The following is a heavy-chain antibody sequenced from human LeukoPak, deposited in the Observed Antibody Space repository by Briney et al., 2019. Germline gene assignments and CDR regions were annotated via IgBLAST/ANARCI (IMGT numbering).Heavy chain of an antibody. J-gene: IGHJ4*02. V-gene: IGHV1-46*01. CDR2: INPNSGST. Sequence: GASVNVSCTASGYTFTIYYMHWVRQAPGPGLEWMGIINPNSGSTSYAQKFQDRVQMTRDTSRSTVYLELRSLRSEDTAVYYCARRAGDHCYFDYWGQGTLVTVSS. CDR1: GYTFTIYY. D-gene: IGHD7-27*01. CDR3: ARRAGDHCYFDY.